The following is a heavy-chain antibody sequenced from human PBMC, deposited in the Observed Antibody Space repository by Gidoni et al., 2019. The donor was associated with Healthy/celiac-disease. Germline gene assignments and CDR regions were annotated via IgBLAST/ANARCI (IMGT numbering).Heavy chain of an antibody. CDR1: GGSISRSNW. Sequence: QVQLQESGPGLVKPSGTLSLTCAVSGGSISRSNWWSWVRQPPGKGLEWIGEIYHSGSTNYNPSLKSRVTISVDKSKNQFSLKLSSVTAADTAVYYCAIAPGYCSSTSCPFDYWGQGTLVTVSS. CDR2: IYHSGST. D-gene: IGHD2-2*01. CDR3: AIAPGYCSSTSCPFDY. J-gene: IGHJ4*02. V-gene: IGHV4-4*02.